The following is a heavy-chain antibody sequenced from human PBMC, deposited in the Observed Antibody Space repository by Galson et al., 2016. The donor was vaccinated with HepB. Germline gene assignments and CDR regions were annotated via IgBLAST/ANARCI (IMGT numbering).Heavy chain of an antibody. V-gene: IGHV3-30*18. CDR1: GFLFRSYG. CDR3: AKRHEYCPPVGCSVDY. Sequence: SLRLSCAGSGFLFRSYGMHWVRQAPGKGLEWVAADSMDGRRKFYSDSVKGRFTISRDNSNNMLFLQMDSLRPDDTAVYYCAKRHEYCPPVGCSVDYWGQGTLGSFSS. J-gene: IGHJ4*02. D-gene: IGHD2/OR15-2a*01. CDR2: DSMDGRRK.